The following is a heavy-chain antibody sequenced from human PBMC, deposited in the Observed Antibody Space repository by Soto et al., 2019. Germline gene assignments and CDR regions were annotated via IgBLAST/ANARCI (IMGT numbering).Heavy chain of an antibody. Sequence: SETLTLTCTISGGSITNYYWSWIRQPPGKGLEWIGYVYYSGSTKYNPSVESRVTISADTSKNQLSLKVTSVTAADTAVYYCAKYGRADADGDTLDFWGQGILVTVSS. D-gene: IGHD4-17*01. CDR3: AKYGRADADGDTLDF. CDR1: GGSITNYY. CDR2: VYYSGST. J-gene: IGHJ4*02. V-gene: IGHV4-59*01.